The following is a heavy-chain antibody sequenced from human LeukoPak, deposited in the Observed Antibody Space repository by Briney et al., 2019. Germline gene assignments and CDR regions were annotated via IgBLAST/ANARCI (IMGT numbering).Heavy chain of an antibody. D-gene: IGHD6-19*01. J-gene: IGHJ5*02. V-gene: IGHV3-21*01. CDR1: GFTFSRHS. CDR3: ARGLAVAGSSWFDP. CDR2: ISSSSIYI. Sequence: GGSLRLSCAASGFTFSRHSMNWVRQAPGKGLEWVSSISSSSIYIYYADSVKGRFTISRDNAKNSVYLQMNSLRAEDTAVYYCARGLAVAGSSWFDPWGQGTLVSVSS.